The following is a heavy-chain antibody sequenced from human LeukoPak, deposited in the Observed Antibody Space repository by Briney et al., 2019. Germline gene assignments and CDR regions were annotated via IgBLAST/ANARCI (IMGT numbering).Heavy chain of an antibody. Sequence: AGGSLRLSCAASGFTVRNLCMHWVRQAPGKGLEWVAFVENDGRTKYYADSVKGRFTISRDKSKNTLFLQMNSLRGDDTSLYYCVTDRHGINWYVDWGQGTLVTVSS. D-gene: IGHD1-20*01. CDR2: VENDGRTK. CDR1: GFTVRNLC. J-gene: IGHJ4*02. CDR3: VTDRHGINWYVD. V-gene: IGHV3-30*02.